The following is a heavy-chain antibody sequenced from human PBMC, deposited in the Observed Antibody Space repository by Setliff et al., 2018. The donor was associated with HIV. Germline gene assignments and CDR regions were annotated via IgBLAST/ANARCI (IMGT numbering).Heavy chain of an antibody. D-gene: IGHD3-10*01. CDR1: GGSITTSTFY. V-gene: IGHV4-39*07. Sequence: PSETLSLTCTVSGGSITTSTFYWGWIRQPPGKGLEWLGCIYSGGSTNYNPSLESRVTISLDTSKNQFSLRLTSVTAADTAVYYCARVRSYGSAYDAFDVWGPGTMVTVSS. CDR2: IYSGGST. J-gene: IGHJ3*01. CDR3: ARVRSYGSAYDAFDV.